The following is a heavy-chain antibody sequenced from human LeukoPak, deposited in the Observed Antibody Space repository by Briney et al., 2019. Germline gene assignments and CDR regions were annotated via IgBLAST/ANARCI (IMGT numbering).Heavy chain of an antibody. V-gene: IGHV1-69*05. Sequence: RRASVKVSCKASGGTFSSYAISWVRQAPGQGLEWMGGIIPIFGTANYAQKFQGRVTITTDESSSTAYMELSSLRSEDTAVYYCARGANDFWSGILDYWGQGTLVTVSS. D-gene: IGHD3-3*01. CDR2: IIPIFGTA. CDR1: GGTFSSYA. J-gene: IGHJ4*02. CDR3: ARGANDFWSGILDY.